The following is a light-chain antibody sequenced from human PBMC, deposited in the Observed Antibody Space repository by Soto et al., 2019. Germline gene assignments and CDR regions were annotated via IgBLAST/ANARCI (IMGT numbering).Light chain of an antibody. V-gene: IGKV3-20*01. J-gene: IGKJ4*01. CDR2: GSS. Sequence: EVVLTQSPGTLSLSPGERVTLSCRASQSVSSYYLAWYQQKPGLAPRLLIYGSSSRATGIPDRFSGSGSGTDFTLTISRLEPEDFAVYYCHHYGSSPLTFGGGTKVEIK. CDR1: QSVSSYY. CDR3: HHYGSSPLT.